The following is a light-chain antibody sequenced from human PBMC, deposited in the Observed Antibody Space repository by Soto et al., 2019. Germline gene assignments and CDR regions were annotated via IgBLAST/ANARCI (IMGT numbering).Light chain of an antibody. V-gene: IGKV3-20*01. CDR1: QSVSSSY. Sequence: TLSLSPGARATLSCRASQSVSSSYLAWYQQKPGQAPRLLIYGASSRATGIPVRFSGSGSGTDFTLTISRLEPEDFAVYYCQQYGSSVTWTFGQGTKVDIK. J-gene: IGKJ1*01. CDR3: QQYGSSVTWT. CDR2: GAS.